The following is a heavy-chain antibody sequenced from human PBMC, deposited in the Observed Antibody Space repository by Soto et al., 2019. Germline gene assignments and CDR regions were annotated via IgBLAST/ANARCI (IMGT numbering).Heavy chain of an antibody. D-gene: IGHD6-6*01. J-gene: IGHJ5*02. CDR2: IWYDGSNK. CDR1: GFTFSSYG. CDR3: AREPYSSSSGLQGASWFDP. V-gene: IGHV3-33*01. Sequence: GGSLRLSCAASGFTFSSYGMHWVRQAPGKGLEWVAVIWYDGSNKYYADSVKGRFTISRDNSKNTLYLQMNSLRAEDTAVYYCAREPYSSSSGLQGASWFDPWGQGTLVTVSS.